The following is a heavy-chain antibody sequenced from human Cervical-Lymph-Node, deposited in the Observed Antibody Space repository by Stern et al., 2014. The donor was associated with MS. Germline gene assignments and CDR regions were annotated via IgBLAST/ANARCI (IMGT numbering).Heavy chain of an antibody. CDR1: EYTFTYFF. CDR3: ASARNTAFDI. J-gene: IGHJ3*02. V-gene: IGHV1-46*03. CDR2: INLSGGFT. Sequence: MQLVESGAEVKKPGASVKVSCKASEYTFTYFFMHWVRQAPGQGLEWMGVINLSGGFTTYAQKFQGRVTMTRDTSTSTVYMELTSLTSEDTAVYYCASARNTAFDIWGQGTLVTVSS.